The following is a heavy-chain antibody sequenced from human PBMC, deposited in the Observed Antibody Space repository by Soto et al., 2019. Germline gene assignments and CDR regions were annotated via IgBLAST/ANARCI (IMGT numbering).Heavy chain of an antibody. CDR2: VNHSGST. Sequence: QVQLQQWGAGLLKPSETLSLTCAVYGGSFSGYYWSWIRQPPGKGLEWIGEVNHSGSTNYNPSLKSRVTISVDTSKNQFSLKLSSVTAADTAVYYCARGWLQLKYFDYWGQGTLVTVSS. J-gene: IGHJ4*02. CDR3: ARGWLQLKYFDY. V-gene: IGHV4-34*01. D-gene: IGHD5-12*01. CDR1: GGSFSGYY.